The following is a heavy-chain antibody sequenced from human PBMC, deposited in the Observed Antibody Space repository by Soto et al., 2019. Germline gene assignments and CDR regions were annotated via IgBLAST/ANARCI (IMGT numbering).Heavy chain of an antibody. CDR3: ALRSMAVVPEY. CDR1: GDSISSYY. V-gene: IGHV4-59*01. D-gene: IGHD3-22*01. Sequence: QVQLQESGPGLVKPSETLSLTCAVSGDSISSYYCMWIRQPPGKGLESIGSLYYGRRANYNPSLTSRITFSVDTSPNQCSLTLSSMTAPDTAVYYCALRSMAVVPEYWGQGTLVTVSS. CDR2: LYYGRRA. J-gene: IGHJ4*02.